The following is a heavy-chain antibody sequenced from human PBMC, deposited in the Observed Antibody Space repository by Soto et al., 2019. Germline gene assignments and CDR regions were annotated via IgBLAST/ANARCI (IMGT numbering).Heavy chain of an antibody. Sequence: GASVKVSCKASGFTFTSSAVQWVRQARGQRLEWIGWIVVGSGNTNYAQKFQERVTITRDMSTSTAYMELSSLRSEDTAVYFCAADSCGGDCYSPWFDPWGQGTLVTVSS. CDR3: AADSCGGDCYSPWFDP. D-gene: IGHD2-21*02. V-gene: IGHV1-58*01. CDR2: IVVGSGNT. CDR1: GFTFTSSA. J-gene: IGHJ5*02.